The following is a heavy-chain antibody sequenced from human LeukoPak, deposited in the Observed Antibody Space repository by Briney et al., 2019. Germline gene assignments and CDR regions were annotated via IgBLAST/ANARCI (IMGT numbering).Heavy chain of an antibody. CDR2: ISSSSSYI. J-gene: IGHJ4*02. Sequence: PGGTLRLSCVASGFTFSRHGLNWVRQAPGKGLEWVSSISSSSSYIYYADSVKGRFTISRDNAKNSLYLQMNSLRAEDTAVYYCAKEGFYGDYLDYWGQGTLVTVSS. V-gene: IGHV3-21*01. CDR3: AKEGFYGDYLDY. D-gene: IGHD4-17*01. CDR1: GFTFSRHG.